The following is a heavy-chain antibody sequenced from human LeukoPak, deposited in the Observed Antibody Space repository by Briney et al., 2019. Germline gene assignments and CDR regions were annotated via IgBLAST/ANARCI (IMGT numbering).Heavy chain of an antibody. D-gene: IGHD2-2*03. CDR2: ISSSGSTI. Sequence: PGGSLRLSCAGSGLTFSSYEMNWVRQAPGKGLEWVSYISSSGSTIYYADSVKGRFTISRDNAKNSLYLQMNSLRAEDTAVYYCARGGGYCSSTSCYGRDFDYWGQGTLVTVSS. CDR1: GLTFSSYE. CDR3: ARGGGYCSSTSCYGRDFDY. V-gene: IGHV3-48*03. J-gene: IGHJ4*02.